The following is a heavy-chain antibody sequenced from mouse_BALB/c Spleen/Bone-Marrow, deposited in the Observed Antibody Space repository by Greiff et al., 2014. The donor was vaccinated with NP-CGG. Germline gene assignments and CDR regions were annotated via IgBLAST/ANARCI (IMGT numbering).Heavy chain of an antibody. CDR2: IAPGSGST. J-gene: IGHJ1*01. CDR1: GYTFTNYW. Sequence: DLVKPGASVKLSCKASGYTFTNYWINWIKQRPEQGLEWIGRIAPGSGSTYYNEMFKGKTTLTVDTSSSTAYIQLSSLSSEDFDVYFGARERYGYDGWYFDVWGAGTTVTVSS. D-gene: IGHD2-2*01. V-gene: IGHV1S41*01. CDR3: ARERYGYDGWYFDV.